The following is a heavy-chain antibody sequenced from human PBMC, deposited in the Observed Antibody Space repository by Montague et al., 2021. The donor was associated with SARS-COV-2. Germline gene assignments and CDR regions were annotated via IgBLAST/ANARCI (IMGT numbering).Heavy chain of an antibody. D-gene: IGHD1-26*01. CDR3: ARVKWELSVGNVFDI. Sequence: SETLSLTCTVSGGSISSSSYYWAWLRQPPGKGLEWIGSIYHSGSTFYTPSLQSRVSMSVDTSKNPFSLKLSPVTAADTAMYYCARVKWELSVGNVFDIWGQGTMVTVSS. CDR2: IYHSGST. J-gene: IGHJ3*02. CDR1: GGSISSSSYY. V-gene: IGHV4-39*01.